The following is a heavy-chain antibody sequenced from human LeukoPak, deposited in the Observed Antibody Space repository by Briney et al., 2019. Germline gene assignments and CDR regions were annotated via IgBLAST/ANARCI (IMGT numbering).Heavy chain of an antibody. CDR3: ARDVLGIDSSGYYHLIDY. D-gene: IGHD3-22*01. J-gene: IGHJ4*02. Sequence: SETLSLTCTVSGGSMSSYYWSWIRQPPGKGLEWIGYIYYSGSTNYNPSLKSRVTISVDTSKNQFSLKLSSVTAADTAVYYCARDVLGIDSSGYYHLIDYWGQGTLVTVSS. V-gene: IGHV4-59*01. CDR1: GGSMSSYY. CDR2: IYYSGST.